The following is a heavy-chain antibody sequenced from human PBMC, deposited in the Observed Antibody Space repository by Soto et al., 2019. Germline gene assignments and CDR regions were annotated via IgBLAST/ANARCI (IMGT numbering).Heavy chain of an antibody. CDR3: ARKPDYCTSTTCYSLGC. Sequence: QVQLVQSGAEVKKPGASVKVSCKASGYIFTHYYVYWVRQAPGQGLEWMGMINPSDGSTSYAKKFHGRVTMTRDTSTSTVYMELSSLRSEDTAVYYCARKPDYCTSTTCYSLGCWGQGTLVTVSS. D-gene: IGHD2-2*01. CDR1: GYIFTHYY. V-gene: IGHV1-46*01. J-gene: IGHJ4*02. CDR2: INPSDGST.